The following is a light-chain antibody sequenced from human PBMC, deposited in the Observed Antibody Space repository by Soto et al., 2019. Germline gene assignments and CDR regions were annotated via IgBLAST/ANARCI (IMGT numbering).Light chain of an antibody. Sequence: DIVLTQSPGTLSLSPGQRATLSCRASQSINNNLAWYQQRPGQAPRLLIYGASTRATGIPARFSGSGSGTEFTLTISSLQSEDLAVYYCQQYKNWPPLTFGQGTRLEIK. V-gene: IGKV3D-15*01. CDR2: GAS. CDR3: QQYKNWPPLT. CDR1: QSINNN. J-gene: IGKJ5*01.